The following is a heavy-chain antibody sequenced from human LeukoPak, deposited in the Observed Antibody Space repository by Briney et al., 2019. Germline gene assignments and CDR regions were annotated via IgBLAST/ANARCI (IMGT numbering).Heavy chain of an antibody. CDR2: INHSGST. V-gene: IGHV4-34*01. CDR3: ARRQLRYFDY. J-gene: IGHJ4*02. Sequence: SETLSLTCAVYGGSFSGYYWSWIRQPSGKGLEWIGEINHSGSTNYNPSLKSRVTISVDTSKNQFSLRLSSVTAADTAVYYCARRQLRYFDYWGQGTLVTVSS. CDR1: GGSFSGYY. D-gene: IGHD2-2*01.